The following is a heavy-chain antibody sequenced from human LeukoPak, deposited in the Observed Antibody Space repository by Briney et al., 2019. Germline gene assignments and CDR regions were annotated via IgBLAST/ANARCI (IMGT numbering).Heavy chain of an antibody. Sequence: SETLSLTCAVSGGSISSSNWWSWVRQPPGKGLEWIGEIYHSGSTNYNPSLKSRVTISVDTSKNQFSLKLSSVTAADTAVYYCARGDYGDYYYYYGMDVRGQGTTVTVSS. CDR3: ARGDYGDYYYYYGMDV. V-gene: IGHV4-4*02. CDR2: IYHSGST. D-gene: IGHD4-17*01. CDR1: GGSISSSNW. J-gene: IGHJ6*02.